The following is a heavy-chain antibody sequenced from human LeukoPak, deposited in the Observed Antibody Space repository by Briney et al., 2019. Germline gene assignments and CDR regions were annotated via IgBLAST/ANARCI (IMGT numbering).Heavy chain of an antibody. CDR3: AREEGYYDILTGYSYYFDY. CDR2: ISSSSSYI. CDR1: GFMFSSYA. D-gene: IGHD3-9*01. V-gene: IGHV3-21*01. J-gene: IGHJ4*02. Sequence: GGSLGLSCAASGFMFSSYAMSWVRQAPGKGLEWVSSISSSSSYIYYADSVKGRFTISRDNAKNSLYLQMNSLRAEDTAVYYCAREEGYYDILTGYSYYFDYWGQGTLVTVSS.